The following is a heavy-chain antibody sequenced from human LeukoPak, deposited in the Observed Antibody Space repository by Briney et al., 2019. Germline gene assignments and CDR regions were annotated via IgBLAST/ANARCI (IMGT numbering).Heavy chain of an antibody. Sequence: GGSLRLSCAASGFTFSTYEMNWVRQAPGKGLEWVSYISSSSSTIYYADSVKGRFTISRDNAKNSLYLQMNSLRAEDTAVYYYAREHTLSYYDFWSLPDYYYYYYMDVWGKGTTVTVSS. CDR1: GFTFSTYE. J-gene: IGHJ6*03. D-gene: IGHD3-3*01. CDR3: AREHTLSYYDFWSLPDYYYYYYMDV. CDR2: ISSSSSTI. V-gene: IGHV3-48*01.